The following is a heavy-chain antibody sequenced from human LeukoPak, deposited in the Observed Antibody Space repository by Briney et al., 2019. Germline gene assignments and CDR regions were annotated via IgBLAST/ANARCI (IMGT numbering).Heavy chain of an antibody. CDR3: ARMILLLGDVLTVPPRGFDY. Sequence: ASVNVSCKASGYTFTDYYMHWVRQAPGQGLEWLGRISVYNGNTNYAQKLQGRVTMTTDTSTSTAYMELRSLRSDDTAVYYCARMILLLGDVLTVPPRGFDYWGQGTLVTVSS. D-gene: IGHD3-9*01. V-gene: IGHV1-18*04. J-gene: IGHJ4*02. CDR1: GYTFTDYY. CDR2: ISVYNGNT.